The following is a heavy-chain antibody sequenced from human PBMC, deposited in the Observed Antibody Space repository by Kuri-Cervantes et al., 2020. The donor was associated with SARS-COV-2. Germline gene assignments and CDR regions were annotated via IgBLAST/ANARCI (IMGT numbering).Heavy chain of an antibody. CDR3: ATVYYDSSGYYYRWFDP. CDR2: MNPNSGNT. D-gene: IGHD3-22*01. Sequence: ASVKVSCKASGYTFTSYDINWVRQATGQGLEWMGWMNPNSGNTGYAQKFQGRVTMTRNTSISTAYMELSSLRSEDTAVYYCATVYYDSSGYYYRWFDPWGQGTLVTVSS. CDR1: GYTFTSYD. V-gene: IGHV1-8*02. J-gene: IGHJ5*02.